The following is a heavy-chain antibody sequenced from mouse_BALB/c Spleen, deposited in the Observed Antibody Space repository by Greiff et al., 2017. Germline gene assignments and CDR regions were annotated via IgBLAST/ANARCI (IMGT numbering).Heavy chain of an antibody. CDR3: ARHLDYGGGFAY. CDR1: GFTFSSYG. Sequence: EVQLVESGGDLVKPGGSLKLSCAASGFTFSSYGMSWVRQTPDKRLEWVATISSGGSYTYYPDSVKGRFTISRDNAKNTLYLQMSSLKSEDTAMYYCARHLDYGGGFAYWGQGTLVTVSA. J-gene: IGHJ3*01. V-gene: IGHV5-6*01. CDR2: ISSGGSYT. D-gene: IGHD2-4*01.